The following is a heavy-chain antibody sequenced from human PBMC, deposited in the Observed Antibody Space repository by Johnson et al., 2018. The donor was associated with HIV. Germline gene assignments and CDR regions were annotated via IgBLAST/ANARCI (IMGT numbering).Heavy chain of an antibody. CDR3: ARASTIFGRWRAFEI. CDR1: GFTFSSYA. J-gene: IGHJ3*02. V-gene: IGHV3-30*04. Sequence: QVQLVESGGGVVQPGRSLRLSCAASGFTFSSYAMHWVRQAPGKGLEWVAVISYDGSNKYYADSVKGRFTISRDNSKNTLYLQMNSLRAEDTAVYYCARASTIFGRWRAFEIWGQGTMVTVSS. CDR2: ISYDGSNK. D-gene: IGHD3-3*01.